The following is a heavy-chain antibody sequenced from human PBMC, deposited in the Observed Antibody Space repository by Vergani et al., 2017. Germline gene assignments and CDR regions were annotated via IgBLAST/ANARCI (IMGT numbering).Heavy chain of an antibody. D-gene: IGHD2-15*01. CDR1: GFTFSSYA. J-gene: IGHJ3*02. Sequence: EVQLLESGGGLVQPGGSLRLSCAASGFTFSSYAMSWVRQAPGKGLEWVSAISGSGGSTYYADSVKGRLTISRDNSKNTLYLQMNSLRAEDTAVYYCAKEDCSGGSCYLSLNAFDIWGQGTMVTVSS. CDR2: ISGSGGST. CDR3: AKEDCSGGSCYLSLNAFDI. V-gene: IGHV3-23*01.